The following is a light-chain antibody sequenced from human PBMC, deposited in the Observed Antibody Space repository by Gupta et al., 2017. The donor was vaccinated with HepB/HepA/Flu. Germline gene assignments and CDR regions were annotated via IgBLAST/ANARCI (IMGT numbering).Light chain of an antibody. CDR3: AAWDDSLSAVV. CDR1: SSSFGGNY. V-gene: IGLV1-47*01. CDR2: RNN. J-gene: IGLJ2*01. Sequence: QSVLTQPPSASGTPGQRVTFSCSGSSSSFGGNYVYWYQQLPGTAPKPRIYRNNQRPSGVPDRFSGSKSGTAASLAISGLRSEDEADYYCAAWDDSLSAVVFGGGTKLTV.